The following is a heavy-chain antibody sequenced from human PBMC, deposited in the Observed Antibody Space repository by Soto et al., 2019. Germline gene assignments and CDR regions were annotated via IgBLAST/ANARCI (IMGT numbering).Heavy chain of an antibody. D-gene: IGHD2-15*01. CDR3: GSPRSGPSPDVGN. Sequence: ASVKVSCKASVFSVDTTYCIHWVRRAPGQGLEWMGSINPNSGDTNYAQNFQGRVTMTRDTSISTAYMEVSSLTSDDTAVYYCGSPRSGPSPDVGNWGHETVVTVS. CDR1: VFSVDTTYC. J-gene: IGHJ4*01. V-gene: IGHV1-2*02. CDR2: INPNSGDT.